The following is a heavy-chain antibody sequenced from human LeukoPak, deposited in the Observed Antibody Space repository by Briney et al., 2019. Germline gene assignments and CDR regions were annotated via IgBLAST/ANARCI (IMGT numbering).Heavy chain of an antibody. J-gene: IGHJ5*02. D-gene: IGHD4-17*01. CDR3: ARSLNYGRGWFDP. CDR2: IYYTGST. CDR1: GGSISSSSYY. Sequence: SETLSLTCTVSGGSISSSSYYWDWIRQPPGKGLEWIGSIYYTGSTYYNPSLKSRVTISIDTSKTQFSLKLSSVTAADTAVYYCARSLNYGRGWFDPWGQGTLVTVSS. V-gene: IGHV4-39*01.